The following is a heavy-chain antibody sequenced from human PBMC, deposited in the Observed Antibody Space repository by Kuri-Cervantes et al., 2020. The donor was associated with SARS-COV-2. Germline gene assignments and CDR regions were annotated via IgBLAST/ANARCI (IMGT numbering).Heavy chain of an antibody. D-gene: IGHD6-19*01. CDR1: GGSFSGYY. CDR3: ARHPSLRAVAGNVRGAFDI. V-gene: IGHV4-34*01. J-gene: IGHJ3*02. CDR2: INHSGST. Sequence: SQTLSLTCAVYGGSFSGYYWSWIRQPPGKGLEWIGEINHSGSTNYNASLKSRVTISVDTSKNQFSLKLSSVTAADTAVYYCARHPSLRAVAGNVRGAFDIWGQGTMVTVSS.